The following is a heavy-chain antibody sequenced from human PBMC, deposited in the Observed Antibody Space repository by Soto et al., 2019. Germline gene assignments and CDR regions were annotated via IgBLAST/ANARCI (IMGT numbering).Heavy chain of an antibody. CDR1: GGTFSSDF. CDR2: TIARFSSA. D-gene: IGHD3-16*01. Sequence: ASVKVSCKASGGTFSSDFISWVRQAPGQGLEWVRGTIARFSSANFAQKFQGRVTITADRFTSTVYMELSSLTSEDTATYYCARDQDSDNYVYAGSQEPYGMDVWGQGTTVTVSS. CDR3: ARDQDSDNYVYAGSQEPYGMDV. V-gene: IGHV1-69*06. J-gene: IGHJ6*02.